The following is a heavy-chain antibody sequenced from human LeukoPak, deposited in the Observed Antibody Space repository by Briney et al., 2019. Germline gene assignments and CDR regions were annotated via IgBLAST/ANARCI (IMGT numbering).Heavy chain of an antibody. CDR1: GFTFSSYG. CDR3: AKDGNYDSSGYYFDY. D-gene: IGHD3-22*01. V-gene: IGHV3-33*06. J-gene: IGHJ4*02. CDR2: IWYDGSDE. Sequence: PGRSLRLSCAASGFTFSSYGMHWGRQAPGKGLEWVAVIWYDGSDEYYADSVKGRFTISRDNSKNTLYLQLSSLRAEDTAVYYCAKDGNYDSSGYYFDYWGQGVLVTVSS.